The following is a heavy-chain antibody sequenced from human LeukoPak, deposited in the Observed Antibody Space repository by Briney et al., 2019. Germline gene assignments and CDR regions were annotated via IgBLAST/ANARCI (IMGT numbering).Heavy chain of an antibody. V-gene: IGHV1-18*04. J-gene: IGHJ4*02. D-gene: IGHD3-22*01. CDR2: ISAYNGNT. CDR3: ARDLGGAVVGIIPLFDY. Sequence: ASVKVSCKASGYTFTGYYMHWVRQAPGQGLEWMGWISAYNGNTNYAQKLQGRITMTTDTSTSTAYMELRSLRSDDTAVYYCARDLGGAVVGIIPLFDYWGQGTLVTVSS. CDR1: GYTFTGYY.